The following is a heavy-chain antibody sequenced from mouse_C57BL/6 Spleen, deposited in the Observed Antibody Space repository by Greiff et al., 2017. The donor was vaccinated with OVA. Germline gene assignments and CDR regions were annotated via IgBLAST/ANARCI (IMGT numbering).Heavy chain of an antibody. CDR2: IDPENGDS. CDR1: GFNIKDDY. J-gene: IGHJ4*01. V-gene: IGHV14-4*01. CDR3: TTGADGAMDY. Sequence: EVQLQQSGAELVRPGASVKLSCTASGFNIKDDYMHWVQQRPEQGLEWIGWIDPENGDSEYASKFPGKATITADTSSNQAYLHLRSMTFESPAVYYCTTGADGAMDYWGQGTAVTVSS.